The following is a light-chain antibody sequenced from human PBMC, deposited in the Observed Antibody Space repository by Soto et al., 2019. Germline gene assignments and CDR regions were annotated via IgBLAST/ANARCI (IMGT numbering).Light chain of an antibody. CDR2: GAS. V-gene: IGKV3-11*01. J-gene: IGKJ1*01. Sequence: EIVLTQSPATLSLSPEERETISCRASQSLSGTLAWFQQKVGQPPGLLIYGASNRATGIPARFSASGSGTDFTLTISSLEPEDFAVYYCQQRTLWPRTFGQGTKVDIK. CDR3: QQRTLWPRT. CDR1: QSLSGT.